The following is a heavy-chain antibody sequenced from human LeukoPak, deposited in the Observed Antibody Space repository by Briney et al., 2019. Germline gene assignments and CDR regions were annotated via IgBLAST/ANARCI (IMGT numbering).Heavy chain of an antibody. J-gene: IGHJ4*02. CDR1: GFTFSSYA. D-gene: IGHD5-18*01. Sequence: GGSLRLSCAASGFTFSSYAMSWVRQAPGKGLEWASAISGSGGSTYYADSVKGRFTISRDNSKNTLYLQMNSLRAEDTAVYYCAKLSGYSYGLFDYWGQGTLVTVSS. CDR2: ISGSGGST. CDR3: AKLSGYSYGLFDY. V-gene: IGHV3-23*01.